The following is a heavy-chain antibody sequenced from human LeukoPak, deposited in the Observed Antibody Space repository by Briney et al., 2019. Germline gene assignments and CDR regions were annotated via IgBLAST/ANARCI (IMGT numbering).Heavy chain of an antibody. CDR1: GFTFNSYA. Sequence: GGSLRLSCAASGFTFNSYAMNWVRQAPGKGLEWVSAISGSGRSTYYADSVKGRFTISRDNSKNTLYLHMNSLRAEDTAVYYCAKDDTTVTTSDYWGQGTLVTVSS. J-gene: IGHJ4*02. CDR2: ISGSGRST. V-gene: IGHV3-23*01. D-gene: IGHD4-17*01. CDR3: AKDDTTVTTSDY.